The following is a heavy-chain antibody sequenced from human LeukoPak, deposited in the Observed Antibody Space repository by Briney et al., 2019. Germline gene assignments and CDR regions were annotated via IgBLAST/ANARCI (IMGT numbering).Heavy chain of an antibody. CDR3: ALVGATLYEKAFDI. CDR1: GGSFSGYY. J-gene: IGHJ3*02. V-gene: IGHV4-34*01. Sequence: SETLSLTCAVYGGSFSGYYWSWIRQPPGKGLEWIGEINHSGSTNYNPSLKSRVTISVDTPKNQFSLKLSSVTAADTAVYYCALVGATLYEKAFDIWGQGIMVTVSS. D-gene: IGHD1-26*01. CDR2: INHSGST.